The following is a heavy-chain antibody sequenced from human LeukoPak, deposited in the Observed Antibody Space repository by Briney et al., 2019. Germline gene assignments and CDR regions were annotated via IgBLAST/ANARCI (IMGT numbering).Heavy chain of an antibody. CDR3: ARDASSHCDDVGCYCTEYRFDY. V-gene: IGHV3-30-3*01. Sequence: GGSLRLSCVASQFTFNIFGMHWVRQAPGQGLEWVAFISYDGSNKYYADSVKGRFTISRDNSKNTVYLQINSLRAEDTAVYYCARDASSHCDDVGCYCTEYRFDYWGQGTLVAVSS. D-gene: IGHD2-2*01. CDR1: QFTFNIFG. CDR2: ISYDGSNK. J-gene: IGHJ4*02.